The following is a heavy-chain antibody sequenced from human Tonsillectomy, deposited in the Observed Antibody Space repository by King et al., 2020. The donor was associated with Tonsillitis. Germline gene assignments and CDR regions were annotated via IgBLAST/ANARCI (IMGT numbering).Heavy chain of an antibody. Sequence: VQLVESGAEVKKPGASVKVSCKASGYTFTSYDINWVRQATGQGLEWMGWMNPNSGNTGYAQKFQGRVTMTRNTSISTAYMELSSLRSEDTAVYYCAGGGGDYVWGSYRAKWFDPWGQGTLVTVSS. CDR2: MNPNSGNT. J-gene: IGHJ5*02. D-gene: IGHD3-16*02. V-gene: IGHV1-8*02. CDR3: AGGGGDYVWGSYRAKWFDP. CDR1: GYTFTSYD.